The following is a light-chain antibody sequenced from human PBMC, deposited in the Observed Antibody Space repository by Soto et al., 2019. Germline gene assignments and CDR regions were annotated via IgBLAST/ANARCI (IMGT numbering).Light chain of an antibody. V-gene: IGKV1-12*01. J-gene: IGKJ3*01. CDR1: QAINKW. CDR3: QQANTFPYP. Sequence: DVEMTQSPSSVSASVGDRVTITCRASQAINKWLAWYQQKPGKAPKLLIYAAANLQSVVPSRFSGSGSGTDFTLNISSLQPEDSATYYCQQANTFPYPFGPGTKVEIK. CDR2: AAA.